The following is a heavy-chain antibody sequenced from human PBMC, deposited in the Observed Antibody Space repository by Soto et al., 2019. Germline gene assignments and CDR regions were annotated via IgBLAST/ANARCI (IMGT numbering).Heavy chain of an antibody. D-gene: IGHD3-22*01. CDR1: GFNFRIYA. CDR3: AKDESRSSGYYHDAFDI. Sequence: GGSQILSCTASGFNFRIYAMSWVRQAPGKGLEWVSAISGSGGSTYYADSVKGRFTISRDNSKNTLYLQMNSLRAEDTAVYYCAKDESRSSGYYHDAFDIWGQGTMVTVSS. V-gene: IGHV3-23*01. CDR2: ISGSGGST. J-gene: IGHJ3*02.